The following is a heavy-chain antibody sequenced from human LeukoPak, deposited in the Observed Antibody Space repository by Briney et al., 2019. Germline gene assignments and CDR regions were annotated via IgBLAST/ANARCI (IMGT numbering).Heavy chain of an antibody. D-gene: IGHD3-10*01. V-gene: IGHV3-15*01. CDR3: TTGPYDYGSGTYYH. CDR1: GFTFSNAW. Sequence: GGSLRLSCAASGFTFSNAWMSWVRQAPGKGLEWVGRIKSKTDGGTTDYAAPVKSRFTISRDGSKNTLYVQMNSLKTEDTAVYYCTTGPYDYGSGTYYHWGQGTLVTVSS. CDR2: IKSKTDGGTT. J-gene: IGHJ4*02.